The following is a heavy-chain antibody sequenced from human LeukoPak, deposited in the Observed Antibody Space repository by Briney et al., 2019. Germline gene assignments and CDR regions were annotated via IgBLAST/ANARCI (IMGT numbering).Heavy chain of an antibody. Sequence: SETLSLTCTVSGGSISSGSYYWGWIRQPPGKGLEWIGSIYYSWSTFYNPSLKSRVTISVDTSKNQFSLKLSSVTAADTAVYYCAKVLRGPSNWFDPWGQGTLVTVSS. CDR2: IYYSWST. CDR3: AKVLRGPSNWFDP. CDR1: GGSISSGSYY. V-gene: IGHV4-39*01. D-gene: IGHD3-10*01. J-gene: IGHJ5*02.